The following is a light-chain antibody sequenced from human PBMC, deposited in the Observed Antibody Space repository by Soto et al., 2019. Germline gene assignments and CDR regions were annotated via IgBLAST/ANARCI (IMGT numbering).Light chain of an antibody. CDR1: QSISGW. Sequence: DIPMTQSPSTLSASVGHRVTITCRASQSISGWLAWYQQKPGKAPKLLIYDASKLQNGVPSRFSGSESGTEFTLTISSLQPDDVATYYCQQYKSSYTFGEGTKLELK. J-gene: IGKJ2*01. CDR2: DAS. CDR3: QQYKSSYT. V-gene: IGKV1-5*01.